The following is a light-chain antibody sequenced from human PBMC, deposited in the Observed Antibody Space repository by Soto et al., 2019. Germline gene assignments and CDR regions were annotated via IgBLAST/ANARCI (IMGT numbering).Light chain of an antibody. CDR1: QSISSW. CDR3: QQYNSYSVWT. CDR2: DAS. Sequence: DIQMTQSPSTLSASVGDRVTITCRASQSISSWLAWYQQKPGKAPKLLIYDASSLESGVPSRFSGSGSGTEFTLTISSLQPDDFATYYCQQYNSYSVWTFGQVTKVEIK. J-gene: IGKJ1*01. V-gene: IGKV1-5*01.